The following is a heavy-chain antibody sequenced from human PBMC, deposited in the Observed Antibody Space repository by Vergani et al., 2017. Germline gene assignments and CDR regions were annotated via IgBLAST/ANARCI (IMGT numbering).Heavy chain of an antibody. CDR3: AKDKVAGRDYYYYGMDV. Sequence: VQLLESGGGVVQPGRSLRLSCAASGFTFSSYGMHWVRQAPGKGLEWVAVISYDGSNKYYADSVKGRFTISRDNSKNTLYLQMNSLRAEDTAVYYCAKDKVAGRDYYYYGMDVWGQGTTVTVSS. J-gene: IGHJ6*02. V-gene: IGHV3-30*18. CDR1: GFTFSSYG. D-gene: IGHD6-19*01. CDR2: ISYDGSNK.